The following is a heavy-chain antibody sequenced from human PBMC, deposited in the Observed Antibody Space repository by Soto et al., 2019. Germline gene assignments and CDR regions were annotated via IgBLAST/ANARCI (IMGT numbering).Heavy chain of an antibody. J-gene: IGHJ4*02. Sequence: GGSLRLSCAASGFTFSNYGMHWVRQAPGKGLEWVAVIWYDGNNKYYADSVKGRFTISRDNSNNTLYVRMTSLRAEDTAVYYCARGLHSLFDYWGQGTLVTVSS. CDR2: IWYDGNNK. CDR3: ARGLHSLFDY. V-gene: IGHV3-33*01. D-gene: IGHD2-21*01. CDR1: GFTFSNYG.